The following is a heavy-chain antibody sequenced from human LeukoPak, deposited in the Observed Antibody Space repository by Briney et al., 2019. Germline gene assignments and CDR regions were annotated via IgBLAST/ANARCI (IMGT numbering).Heavy chain of an antibody. CDR2: ISTGSSYT. V-gene: IGHV3-11*03. Sequence: SGGSLRLSCAASGFTFSDYYMSWIRQAPGRGLEWVSYISTGSSYTNYADSVKGRFTISRDNAKNSLYLQMNSLRTEDTALYYCASPDDLDAFDIWGQGTMVTVSS. CDR3: ASPDDLDAFDI. D-gene: IGHD1-1*01. J-gene: IGHJ3*02. CDR1: GFTFSDYY.